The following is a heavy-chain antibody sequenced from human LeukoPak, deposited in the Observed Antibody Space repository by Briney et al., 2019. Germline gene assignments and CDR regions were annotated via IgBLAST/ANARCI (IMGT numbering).Heavy chain of an antibody. Sequence: PSETLSLTCTVSGGSISTYYWNWVRQAPGKGLEWIGYIHHSGSTNYNPSLKSRVAMSIDTSKNQFSLKLRSVTAADTAVYYCARGRGDSKGTSFDFWGQGTLVTVSS. D-gene: IGHD3-22*01. CDR3: ARGRGDSKGTSFDF. CDR1: GGSISTYY. J-gene: IGHJ4*02. V-gene: IGHV4-59*01. CDR2: IHHSGST.